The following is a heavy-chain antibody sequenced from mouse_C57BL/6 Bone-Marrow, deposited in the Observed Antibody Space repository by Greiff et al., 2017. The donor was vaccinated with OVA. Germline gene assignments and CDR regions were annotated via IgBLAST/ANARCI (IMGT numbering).Heavy chain of an antibody. D-gene: IGHD2-5*01. CDR1: GYTFTSYW. J-gene: IGHJ4*01. Sequence: QVQLQQPGAELVMPGASVKLSCKASGYTFTSYWMHWVKQRPGQGLEWIGEIDPSVSYPNYNQKFKGKSTLPVDKSSSTAYMQRSSLTSEDSAVYYCARGDSNYPYYAMDYWGQGTSVTVSS. V-gene: IGHV1-69*01. CDR2: IDPSVSYP. CDR3: ARGDSNYPYYAMDY.